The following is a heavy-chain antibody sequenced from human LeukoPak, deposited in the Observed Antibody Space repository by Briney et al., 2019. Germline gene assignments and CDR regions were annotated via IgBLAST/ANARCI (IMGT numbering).Heavy chain of an antibody. CDR2: SYYSGST. CDR3: ARSAFLVTAPGLYYFDY. CDR1: GGSISNYY. J-gene: IGHJ4*02. Sequence: PSETLSLTCTVSGGSISNYYWSWIRQPPGKELEWLGSSYYSGSTNYNPSLKGRVTMSVATSKNQFSLHLSSVTAADTAVYYCARSAFLVTAPGLYYFDYWGQGTLVAVSS. V-gene: IGHV4-59*12. D-gene: IGHD6-13*01.